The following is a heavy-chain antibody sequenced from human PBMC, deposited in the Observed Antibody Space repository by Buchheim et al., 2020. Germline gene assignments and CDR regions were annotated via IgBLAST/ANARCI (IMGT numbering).Heavy chain of an antibody. CDR2: ISTSSAYT. CDR1: GFIFSDYY. V-gene: IGHV3-11*06. CDR3: ARDLTGTYWFDP. Sequence: QVQLVESGGGLVKPGGSLRLSCAASGFIFSDYYMSWIRRTPGKRLEWLASISTSSAYTYYADSVTGRFIISRDNAKNSMYLQMNSLRVEDSAIYYCARDLTGTYWFDPWGQGT. J-gene: IGHJ5*02. D-gene: IGHD1-7*01.